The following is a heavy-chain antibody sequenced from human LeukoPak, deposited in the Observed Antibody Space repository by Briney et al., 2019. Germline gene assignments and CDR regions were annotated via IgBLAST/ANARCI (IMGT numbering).Heavy chain of an antibody. CDR2: INPNSGGT. CDR1: GYTFTGYY. D-gene: IGHD2-2*01. CDR3: ASSTSATNPGNYYYYYYMDV. J-gene: IGHJ6*03. Sequence: ASVKVSCKASGYTFTGYYMHWVRQAPGQGLEWMGWINPNSGGTNYAQKFQGRVTMTRDTSISTAYMELSSLRSEDTAVYYCASSTSATNPGNYYYYYYMDVWGKGTTVTISS. V-gene: IGHV1-2*02.